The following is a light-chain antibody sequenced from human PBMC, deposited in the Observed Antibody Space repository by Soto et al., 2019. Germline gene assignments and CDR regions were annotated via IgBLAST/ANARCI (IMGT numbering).Light chain of an antibody. V-gene: IGKV3-20*01. CDR1: QSVSSSY. J-gene: IGKJ3*01. Sequence: DIVLTQSPGTLSLSPGERATLSCRASQSVSSSYLAWYQQKPGQAPRLLIYGASSRATGIPDRFSGSGSGTDFTLTISRLEPEDFAVYYCQQYGSLPFTFGPGTKVDIK. CDR2: GAS. CDR3: QQYGSLPFT.